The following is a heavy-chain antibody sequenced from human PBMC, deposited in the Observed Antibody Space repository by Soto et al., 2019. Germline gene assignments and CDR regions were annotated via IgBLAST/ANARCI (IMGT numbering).Heavy chain of an antibody. Sequence: GGSLRLSCAASGFTFSAYGMNWVRQAPGKGLEWLSYISRTSTDTHYAESVEGRFTVSRDNAKNSLYLQMNTLRDEDTAVYFCARDEITVLCRYYYGMGVWGQGTTVTVS. V-gene: IGHV3-48*02. J-gene: IGHJ6*02. CDR2: ISRTSTDT. D-gene: IGHD1-20*01. CDR3: ARDEITVLCRYYYGMGV. CDR1: GFTFSAYG.